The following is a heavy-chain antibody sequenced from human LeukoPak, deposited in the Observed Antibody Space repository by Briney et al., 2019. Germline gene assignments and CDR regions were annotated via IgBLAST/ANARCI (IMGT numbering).Heavy chain of an antibody. CDR3: ARHGQDTGNFYAHFDY. CDR2: IFYSGTT. D-gene: IGHD1-26*01. CDR1: GGSISSYY. Sequence: PSETLSLTCTVSGGSISSYYWSWIRQPPGKGLEWIGYIFYSGTTNYNPSLKSRITMSVDTSKNQFSLRLRSVTAADTAVYYCARHGQDTGNFYAHFDYWGQGILVTVSS. J-gene: IGHJ4*02. V-gene: IGHV4-59*08.